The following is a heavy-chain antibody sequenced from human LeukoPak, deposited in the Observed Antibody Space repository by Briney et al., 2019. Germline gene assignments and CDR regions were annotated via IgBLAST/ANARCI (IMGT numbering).Heavy chain of an antibody. J-gene: IGHJ4*02. CDR1: GFTVSSNY. V-gene: IGHV3-53*01. D-gene: IGHD6-19*01. CDR2: IYSGGST. Sequence: PGGSLRLSCVASGFTVSSNYMSWVRQAPGKGLEWVSVIYSGGSTYYADSVKGRFTISRDNSKNTLYLQMNSLRVEDTAVYYCARDYGVAEGYWGQGILVTVSS. CDR3: ARDYGVAEGY.